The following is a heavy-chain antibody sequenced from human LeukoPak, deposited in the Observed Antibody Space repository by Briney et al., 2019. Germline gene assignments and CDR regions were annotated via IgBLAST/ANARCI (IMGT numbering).Heavy chain of an antibody. CDR1: GFTFSNAW. CDR3: VGSGSYSPFGY. Sequence: GGSLRLSCAASGFTFSNAWMSWVRQAPGKGLEWVGRIKSKTDGGTTDYAAPVKGRFTISRDDSKNTLYLQMNSLKTEDTAVYYCVGSGSYSPFGYWGQGTLVTVSS. V-gene: IGHV3-15*01. D-gene: IGHD3-10*01. J-gene: IGHJ4*02. CDR2: IKSKTDGGTT.